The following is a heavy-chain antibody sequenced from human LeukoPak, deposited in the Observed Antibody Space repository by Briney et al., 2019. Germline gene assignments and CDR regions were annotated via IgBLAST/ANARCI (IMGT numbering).Heavy chain of an antibody. V-gene: IGHV1-58*02. D-gene: IGHD3-10*01. Sequence: GASVKVSCKASGFTFTSSAMQWVLQARGQRLEWIGWIVVGSGNTNYAQKFQERVTITRDMSTSTAYMELSSLRSEDTAVYYCARDPANYGSRYYFDYWGQGTLVTVSS. CDR3: ARDPANYGSRYYFDY. CDR2: IVVGSGNT. J-gene: IGHJ4*02. CDR1: GFTFTSSA.